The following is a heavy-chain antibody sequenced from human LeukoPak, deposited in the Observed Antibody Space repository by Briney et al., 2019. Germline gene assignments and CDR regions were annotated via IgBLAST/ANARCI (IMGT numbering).Heavy chain of an antibody. D-gene: IGHD1-26*01. CDR2: ITYSGST. CDR3: ARQGVGATDC. Sequence: PSETLSLTCTVSGGSISSSTYYWAWIRQSPGTGLGWIGSITYSGSTYYNPSLESRVTISVDTSKNQFSLRLISVTAVDTAVYYCARQGVGATDCWGQGTLVTVSS. CDR1: GGSISSSTYY. J-gene: IGHJ4*02. V-gene: IGHV4-39*01.